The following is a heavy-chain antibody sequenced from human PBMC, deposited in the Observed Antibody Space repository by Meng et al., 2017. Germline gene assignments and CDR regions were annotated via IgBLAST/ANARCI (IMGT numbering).Heavy chain of an antibody. Sequence: GPGTLNPPHTVALSCTVAGGSISSGGYYWSWIRQHPGKGLWWIGYIYYSGSTYYNPSLKSLVTISVDTSKNQFSLKLSSVTAADTAVYYCARADRRVGSYGPNWFDPWGQGTLVTVSS. CDR3: ARADRRVGSYGPNWFDP. D-gene: IGHD5-18*01. CDR1: GGSISSGGYY. J-gene: IGHJ5*02. CDR2: IYYSGST. V-gene: IGHV4-31*01.